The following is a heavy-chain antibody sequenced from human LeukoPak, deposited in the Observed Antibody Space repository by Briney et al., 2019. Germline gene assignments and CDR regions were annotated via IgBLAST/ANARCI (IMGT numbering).Heavy chain of an antibody. D-gene: IGHD5-18*01. CDR3: ARAFAGYGPDYYYYYYMDV. V-gene: IGHV4-39*07. CDR2: IYYSGST. Sequence: SETLSLTCTVSGGSISSSSYYWGWIRQPPGKGLEWIGSIYYSGSTYYNPSLKSRVTISVDTSKNQFSLKLSSVTAADTAVYYCARAFAGYGPDYYYYYYMDVWGKGTMVTVSS. CDR1: GGSISSSSYY. J-gene: IGHJ6*03.